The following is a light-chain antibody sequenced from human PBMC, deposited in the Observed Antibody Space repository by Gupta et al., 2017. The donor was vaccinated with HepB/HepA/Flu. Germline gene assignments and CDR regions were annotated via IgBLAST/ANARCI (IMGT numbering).Light chain of an antibody. CDR2: AAS. CDR1: QSISSY. CDR3: QQSYSTLTT. J-gene: IGKJ5*01. Sequence: DIKMTQSQSSLSASVGDRVTITCRASQSISSYLNWYQQKPGKAPKLLIYAASSLQSGVPSRFSGSGSGTDFTLTISSLQPEDFATYYCQQSYSTLTTFGQGTRLEIK. V-gene: IGKV1-39*01.